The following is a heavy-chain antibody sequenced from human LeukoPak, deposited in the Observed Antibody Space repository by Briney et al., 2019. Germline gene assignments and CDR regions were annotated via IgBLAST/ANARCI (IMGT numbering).Heavy chain of an antibody. CDR3: AKQSYARSLGE. D-gene: IGHD2-2*01. Sequence: GGSLRLSCATSGFPFSDFSMSWVRQAPGKGLEWISTTNSSGTSTYYAESVKGRFTISRDNSKNTLYLQMSSLRVEDTAVYYCAKQSYARSLGEGGPGTLVSVSS. CDR2: TNSSGTST. V-gene: IGHV3-23*01. CDR1: GFPFSDFS. J-gene: IGHJ4*02.